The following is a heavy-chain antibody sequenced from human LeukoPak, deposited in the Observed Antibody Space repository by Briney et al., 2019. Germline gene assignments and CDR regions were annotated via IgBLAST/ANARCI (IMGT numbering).Heavy chain of an antibody. V-gene: IGHV3-23*01. CDR2: FSSSGGST. J-gene: IGHJ3*02. Sequence: GGSVRLSCAASGFTFSSYAMSWVRQAPGKGLEWVSTFSSSGGSTCYADSVKGRFTISRDNSKNTLYLQMNSLRAEDTAVYYCATHITMVRGIDAFDIWGQGTMVTVSS. CDR1: GFTFSSYA. CDR3: ATHITMVRGIDAFDI. D-gene: IGHD3-10*01.